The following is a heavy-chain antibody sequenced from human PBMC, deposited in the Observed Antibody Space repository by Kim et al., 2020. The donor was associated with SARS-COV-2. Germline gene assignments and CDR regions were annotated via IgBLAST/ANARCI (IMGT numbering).Heavy chain of an antibody. V-gene: IGHV3-11*04. CDR3: ASGDTAMVDYYGMDV. Sequence: ESVKGRFTSSRNNDKNSLYLQMTSLRAEDTAVYYCASGDTAMVDYYGMDVWGQGTTVTVSS. D-gene: IGHD5-18*01. J-gene: IGHJ6*02.